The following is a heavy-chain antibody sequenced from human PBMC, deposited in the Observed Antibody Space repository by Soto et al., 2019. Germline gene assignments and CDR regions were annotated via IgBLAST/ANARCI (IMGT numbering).Heavy chain of an antibody. D-gene: IGHD7-27*01. CDR2: VFHGGAT. CDR3: ARAFVGGWGSDPPGYYYGMDV. CDR1: GDSFNSGSFS. V-gene: IGHV4-30-2*01. J-gene: IGHJ6*02. Sequence: QMQLRQSGAGLVEPTQTLSLTCAVSGDSFNSGSFSWSWMRQPPGKGLEWVGTVFHGGATRYNPSLKSRVTLSAERSNTQFSLTLSSVTAADTGVYYCARAFVGGWGSDPPGYYYGMDVWGQGTTVTVSS.